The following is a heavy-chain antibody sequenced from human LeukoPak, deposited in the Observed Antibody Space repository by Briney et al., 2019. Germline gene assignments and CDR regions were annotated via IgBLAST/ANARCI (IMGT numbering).Heavy chain of an antibody. CDR2: INPNSGDT. CDR1: GYTFTGYY. Sequence: ASVKVSCKASGYTFTGYYIHWVRQAPGQGLEWMGWINPNSGDTNYAQNFQGRVTMTRDTSISTAYMELSRLTSDDTAVYYCASSPSYIRYWGQGTLVTVSS. V-gene: IGHV1-2*02. CDR3: ASSPSYIRY. J-gene: IGHJ4*02. D-gene: IGHD1-14*01.